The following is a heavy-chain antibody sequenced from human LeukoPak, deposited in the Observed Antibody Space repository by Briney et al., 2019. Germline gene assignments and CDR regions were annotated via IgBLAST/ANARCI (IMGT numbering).Heavy chain of an antibody. CDR3: ARDPYSGGYGDYYYYYMDV. CDR2: ITSSSSYI. CDR1: GFSFSSYW. J-gene: IGHJ6*03. Sequence: GGSLRLSCEGSGFSFSSYWMNWVRQAPGKGLEWVSSITSSSSYIYYADSVKGRFTISRDNAKNSLYLQINSLRAEDTAVYYCARDPYSGGYGDYYYYYMDVWGKGTTVTISS. V-gene: IGHV3-21*01. D-gene: IGHD1-26*01.